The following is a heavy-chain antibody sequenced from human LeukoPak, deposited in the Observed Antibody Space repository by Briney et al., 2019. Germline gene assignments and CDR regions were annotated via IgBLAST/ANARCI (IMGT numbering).Heavy chain of an antibody. D-gene: IGHD2-15*01. CDR1: GYTFTSYD. J-gene: IGHJ6*02. Sequence: ASVKVSCKASGYTFTSYDINWVRQATGQGLEWMGWMNPNSGNTGYAQKFQGRVTMTRNTSISTAYMELSSPRSEDTAVYYCARAEGYCSGGSCYGGYYGMDVWGQGTTVTVSS. V-gene: IGHV1-8*01. CDR3: ARAEGYCSGGSCYGGYYGMDV. CDR2: MNPNSGNT.